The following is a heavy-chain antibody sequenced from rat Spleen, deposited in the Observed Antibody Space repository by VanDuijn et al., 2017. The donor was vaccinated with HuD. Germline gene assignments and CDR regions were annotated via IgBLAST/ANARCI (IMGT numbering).Heavy chain of an antibody. CDR1: GFTFSDYY. J-gene: IGHJ4*01. CDR2: ISYDGSST. Sequence: EVQLVESGGGLVQPGRSMKLSCAASGFTFSDYYMAWVRQAPTKGLEWVATISYDGSSTYYRHSVKGRFTISRHNTQNTLYLQMNSLRSEETATYYCTRDRLNYGGYREVMDAWGQGASVTVSS. D-gene: IGHD1-11*01. V-gene: IGHV5-20*01. CDR3: TRDRLNYGGYREVMDA.